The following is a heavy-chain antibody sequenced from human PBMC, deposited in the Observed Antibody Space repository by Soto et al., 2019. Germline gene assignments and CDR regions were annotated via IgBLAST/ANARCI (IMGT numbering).Heavy chain of an antibody. Sequence: GGSLRLSCAASGFTFSSYAMHWVRQAPGKGLEWVAVISYDGSNKYYADSVKGRFTISRDNSKNTLYLQMNSLRAEDTAVYYCAKGDLCGCYDSRHDPFSIWTQGTLDPVS. V-gene: IGHV3-30-3*01. CDR1: GFTFSSYA. CDR2: ISYDGSNK. J-gene: IGHJ3*02. CDR3: AKGDLCGCYDSRHDPFSI. D-gene: IGHD5-12*01.